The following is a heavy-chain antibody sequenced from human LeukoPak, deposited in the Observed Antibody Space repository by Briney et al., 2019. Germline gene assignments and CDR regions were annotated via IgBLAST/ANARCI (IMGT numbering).Heavy chain of an antibody. CDR1: GYTFTRYD. CDR3: ARGAAAGDDAFDI. J-gene: IGHJ3*02. CDR2: MNPNSGNT. D-gene: IGHD6-13*01. Sequence: ASVKVSCKASGYTFTRYDINWLRQATGQGLEWMGWMNPNSGNTGYAQKFQGRVTMTRNTSISTAYMELRSLRSEDTGVYYCARGAAAGDDAFDIWGQGTMVTVSS. V-gene: IGHV1-8*01.